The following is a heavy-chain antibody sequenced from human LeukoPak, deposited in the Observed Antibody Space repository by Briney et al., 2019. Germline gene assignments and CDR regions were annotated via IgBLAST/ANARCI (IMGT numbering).Heavy chain of an antibody. V-gene: IGHV1-2*02. CDR2: INPNSGGT. D-gene: IGHD6-13*01. J-gene: IGHJ5*02. CDR3: ARDRWIGIAAAGTGVRNWFDP. CDR1: GYTFTGYY. Sequence: ASVKVSCKASGYTFTGYYMYWVRQAPGQGLEWMGWINPNSGGTNYAQKFQGRVTMTRDTSISTAYMELSRLRSDDTAVYYCARDRWIGIAAAGTGVRNWFDPWGQGTLVTVSS.